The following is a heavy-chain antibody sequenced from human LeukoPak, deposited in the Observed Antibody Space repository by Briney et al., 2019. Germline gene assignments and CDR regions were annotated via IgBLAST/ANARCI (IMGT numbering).Heavy chain of an antibody. D-gene: IGHD6-19*01. CDR3: ARERSSGWYFDY. CDR2: ISSSSSYI. Sequence: GGSLRLSCAASGFTFSSYSMNWVRQAPGKGLEWVSSISSSSSYIYYADSVQGRFTIYRDNAKNSLYLQMNSLRAEDTAVYYCARERSSGWYFDYWGQGTLVTVSS. V-gene: IGHV3-21*01. J-gene: IGHJ4*02. CDR1: GFTFSSYS.